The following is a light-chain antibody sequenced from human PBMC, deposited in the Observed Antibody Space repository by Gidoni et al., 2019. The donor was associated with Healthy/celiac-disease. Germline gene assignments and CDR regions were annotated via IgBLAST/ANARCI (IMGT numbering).Light chain of an antibody. CDR2: GSS. V-gene: IGKV3-15*01. CDR3: QQYNNWPGT. J-gene: IGKJ1*01. CDR1: QSVNGY. Sequence: EIVMTQSPASLSVSPGERATLTCRASQSVNGYLAWYQHKPGQAPRLLIYGSSTRATGIPARFSGSGSGTEFTLTISSLQSEDFAVYYCQQYNNWPGTFGQXTQVEIK.